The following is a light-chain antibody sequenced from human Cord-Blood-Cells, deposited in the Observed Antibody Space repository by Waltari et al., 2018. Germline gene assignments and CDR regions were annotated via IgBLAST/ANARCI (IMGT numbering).Light chain of an antibody. CDR3: CSYAGSSTSWV. CDR2: EGS. V-gene: IGLV2-23*01. CDR1: SSDVGSYNL. Sequence: QSALTQPASVSGSPGQSITISCTGTSSDVGSYNLVSWYQQHPGKAPKRMIYEGSKRPSGVSNRCSGSKSGNTASLTISGLQAEDEADYYCCSYAGSSTSWVFGGGTKLTVL. J-gene: IGLJ3*02.